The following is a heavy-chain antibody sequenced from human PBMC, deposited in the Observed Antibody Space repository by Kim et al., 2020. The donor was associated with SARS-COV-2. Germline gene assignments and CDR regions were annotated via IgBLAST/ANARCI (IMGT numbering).Heavy chain of an antibody. CDR3: ARENDGYGDRSDLAFDI. D-gene: IGHD5-18*01. CDR2: FSPLLDTV. CDR1: GGTFIKYT. V-gene: IGHV1-69*08. Sequence: SVKVSCKTSGGTFIKYTVSWVRQTPGQGLEWMGRFSPLLDTVHFAQKFQGRVTLTADESTETAFMELSSLTSEDTAIYYCARENDGYGDRSDLAFDIWGQGTRVSVSS. J-gene: IGHJ3*02.